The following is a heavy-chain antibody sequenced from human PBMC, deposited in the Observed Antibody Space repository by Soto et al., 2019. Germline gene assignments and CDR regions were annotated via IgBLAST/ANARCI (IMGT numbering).Heavy chain of an antibody. CDR1: GFTFSSYG. V-gene: IGHV3-30*03. J-gene: IGHJ4*02. CDR3: ARANTAMVDY. Sequence: QVQLVESGGGVVQPGRSLRLSCAASGFTFSSYGMHWVRQAPGKGLEWVAVISYDGSNKYYADSVKGRFTISRDNSKNTLYLQMNSLRAEDTAVYYCARANTAMVDYWGQGTLVTVSS. CDR2: ISYDGSNK. D-gene: IGHD5-18*01.